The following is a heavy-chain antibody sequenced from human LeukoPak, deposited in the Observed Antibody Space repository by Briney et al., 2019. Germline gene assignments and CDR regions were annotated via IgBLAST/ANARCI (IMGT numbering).Heavy chain of an antibody. CDR1: GFTFSSYW. D-gene: IGHD1-1*01. V-gene: IGHV3-7*01. Sequence: GGSLRLSCAASGFTFSSYWMSWVRQAPGKGLEWVANIKQDGSEKYYVDSVKGRFTISRDNSKNTLYLQMNSLRAEDTAVYYCARGAGWNDGWRGDAFDIWGQGTMVTVSS. CDR3: ARGAGWNDGWRGDAFDI. CDR2: IKQDGSEK. J-gene: IGHJ3*02.